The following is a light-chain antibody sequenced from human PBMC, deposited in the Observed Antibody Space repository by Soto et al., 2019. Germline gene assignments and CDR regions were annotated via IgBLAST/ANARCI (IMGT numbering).Light chain of an antibody. V-gene: IGLV1-44*01. CDR1: SSNIGSNT. CDR3: AAWDDSLNGVV. Sequence: QSVLTQPPSASGTPGQRVTISCSGSSSNIGSNTVNWYQQLPGTAPKLLIYSNNQRPSGVPDRFSGYKSGTSASLAISGLQYEDEADYYCAAWDDSLNGVVVGGGTKVTVL. CDR2: SNN. J-gene: IGLJ2*01.